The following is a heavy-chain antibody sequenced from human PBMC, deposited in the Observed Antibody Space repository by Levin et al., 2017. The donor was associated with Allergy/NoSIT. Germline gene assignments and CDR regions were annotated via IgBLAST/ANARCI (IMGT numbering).Heavy chain of an antibody. D-gene: IGHD2-8*01. CDR2: IKQDGSEK. V-gene: IGHV3-7*01. J-gene: IGHJ4*02. CDR3: ARVNGARDY. CDR1: GFTFNDYW. Sequence: GGSLRLSCAASGFTFNDYWMSWVRQAPGKGLEWVASIKQDGSEKLYVDSVKGRFTISRDNAKIAMYLQMNSLRAEDTALYYCARVNGARDYWGQGTLVTVSS.